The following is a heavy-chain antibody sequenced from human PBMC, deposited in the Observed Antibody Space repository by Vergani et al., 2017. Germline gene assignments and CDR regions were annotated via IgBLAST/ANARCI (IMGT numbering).Heavy chain of an antibody. CDR3: ARASSSSWLFVY. D-gene: IGHD6-13*01. Sequence: QLQLQESGPGLVKPSETLSLTCTVSGGSISSSSYYWGWIRQPPGKGLEWIGYIYYSGSTNYNPSLKSRVTISVDTSKNQFSLKLSSVTAADTAVYYCARASSSSWLFVYWGQGTLVTVSS. CDR2: IYYSGST. CDR1: GGSISSSSYY. V-gene: IGHV4-61*05. J-gene: IGHJ4*02.